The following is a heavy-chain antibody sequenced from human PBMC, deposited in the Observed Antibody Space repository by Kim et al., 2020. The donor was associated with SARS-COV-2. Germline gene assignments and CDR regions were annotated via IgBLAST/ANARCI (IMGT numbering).Heavy chain of an antibody. CDR2: INHSGTT. V-gene: IGHV4-34*01. D-gene: IGHD1-26*01. CDR3: AIGHWEIPRTNWFDP. Sequence: SETLSLTCTVYGGSFIGYYWTWIRQPPGKGLEWIGEINHSGTTNYNPSLMSRVTISVDTSKNNFSLKVNSVTAADTAVYYCAIGHWEIPRTNWFDPWGQG. J-gene: IGHJ5*02. CDR1: GGSFIGYY.